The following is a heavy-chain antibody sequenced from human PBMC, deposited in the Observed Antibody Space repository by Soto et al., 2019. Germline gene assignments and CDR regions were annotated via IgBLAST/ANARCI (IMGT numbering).Heavy chain of an antibody. CDR2: IYFNGNT. J-gene: IGHJ4*02. CDR3: ARQGSY. Sequence: QLQLQESGPGLVKPSETLSLTCNVSGVSISDTSYYWGWIHQPPGKGLEWIGTIYFNGNTFYNPSLKSGLTISVNTSKTQFSLRLTSVTAADTAVYYCARQGSYWGQGTLVAVSS. V-gene: IGHV4-39*01. CDR1: GVSISDTSYY.